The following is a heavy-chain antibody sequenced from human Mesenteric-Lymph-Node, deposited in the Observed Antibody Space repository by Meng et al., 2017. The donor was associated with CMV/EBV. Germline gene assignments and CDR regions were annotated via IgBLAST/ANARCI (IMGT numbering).Heavy chain of an antibody. CDR3: AGNRGSYSTDGDY. Sequence: GESLKISCAASGFTFNEYWMTWVRQAPGKGLEWVATIKQDGSEKYYVDSVRGRFTISRDNAKNSLYLEMNSLRPEDTAVYYCAGNRGSYSTDGDYWGQGTLVTVSS. V-gene: IGHV3-7*01. CDR1: GFTFNEYW. D-gene: IGHD1-26*01. CDR2: IKQDGSEK. J-gene: IGHJ4*02.